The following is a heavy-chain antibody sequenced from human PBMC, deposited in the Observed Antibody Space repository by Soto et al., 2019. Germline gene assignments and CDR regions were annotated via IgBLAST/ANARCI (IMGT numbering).Heavy chain of an antibody. J-gene: IGHJ5*02. CDR3: ERGPDSGEYGWFDP. D-gene: IGHD7-27*01. Sequence: WTWIRQPPGKGLEWIGDIHHTRGTNYNPSLTSRVIISVDTSKNQFSLKLRSVTAADTAVYYCERGPDSGEYGWFDPWGQGSLVTVSS. CDR2: IHHTRGT. V-gene: IGHV4-34*01.